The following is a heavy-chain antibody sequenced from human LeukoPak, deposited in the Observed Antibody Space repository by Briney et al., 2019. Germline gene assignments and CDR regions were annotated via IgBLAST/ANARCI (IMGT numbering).Heavy chain of an antibody. Sequence: GGSLRLSCAASVFSFTSYLMHWVRQVPGKGLMWVARINSAGNSASYGGSVQGRFTISRDNARNTLYLQMTSLRAEDTAVYCARGNQGNWFEYCGKGALVTVSS. V-gene: IGHV3-74*01. J-gene: IGHJ4*02. CDR2: INSAGNSA. CDR1: VFSFTSYL. D-gene: IGHD4-23*01. CDR3: ARGNQGNWFEY.